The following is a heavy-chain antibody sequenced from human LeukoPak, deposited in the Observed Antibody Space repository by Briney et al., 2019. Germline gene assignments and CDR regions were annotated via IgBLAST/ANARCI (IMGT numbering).Heavy chain of an antibody. J-gene: IGHJ4*02. Sequence: GGSLRLSCAASGFTFSSYWMNWVRQAPGKGLEWVSAISGSGGSTYYFVKGRFTISRDNSKNTLYLQMNSLRAEDTAVYYCAKGYCSSTSCKESFFDYWGQGTLVTVSS. CDR2: ISGSGGST. V-gene: IGHV3-23*01. CDR3: AKGYCSSTSCKESFFDY. D-gene: IGHD2-2*01. CDR1: GFTFSSYW.